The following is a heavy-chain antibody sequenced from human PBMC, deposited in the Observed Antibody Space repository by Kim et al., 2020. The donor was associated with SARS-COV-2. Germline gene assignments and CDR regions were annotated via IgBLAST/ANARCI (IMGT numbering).Heavy chain of an antibody. CDR3: ARTRGAGIENTLFDY. Sequence: GGSLRLSCAASGFTVSSNYMSWVRQAPGKGLEWVSVIYSGGSTYYADSVKGRFTISRDNSKNTLYLQMNSLRAEDTAVYYCARTRGAGIENTLFDYWAREPWSPSPQ. CDR2: IYSGGST. V-gene: IGHV3-66*01. CDR1: GFTVSSNY. D-gene: IGHD2-21*01. J-gene: IGHJ4*02.